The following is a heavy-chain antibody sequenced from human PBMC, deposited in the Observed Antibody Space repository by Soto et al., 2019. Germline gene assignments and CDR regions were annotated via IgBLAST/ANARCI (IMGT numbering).Heavy chain of an antibody. CDR1: GYSFTSYW. J-gene: IGHJ4*02. V-gene: IGHV5-10-1*01. D-gene: IGHD3-22*01. CDR2: IDPSDSYT. Sequence: PGESLKISCKGSGYSFTSYWISWVRQMPGKGLEWMGRIDPSDSYTNYSPSFQGHVTISADKSISTAYLQWSSLKASDTAMYYCVSQPEYYYDSSGYYYLPFWGQGTLVTVSS. CDR3: VSQPEYYYDSSGYYYLPF.